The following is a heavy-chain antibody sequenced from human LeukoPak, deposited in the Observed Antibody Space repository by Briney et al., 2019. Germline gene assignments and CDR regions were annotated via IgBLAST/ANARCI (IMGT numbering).Heavy chain of an antibody. V-gene: IGHV3-74*01. Sequence: PGGSLRLSCAASGFTFSSYSMNWVRQAPGKGLVWVSRINSDGSSTSYADSVKGRFTISRDNAKNTLYLQMNSLRAEDTAVYYCARGEWGSYFFDYWGQGTLVTVSS. CDR3: ARGEWGSYFFDY. CDR2: INSDGSST. CDR1: GFTFSSYS. J-gene: IGHJ4*02. D-gene: IGHD1-26*01.